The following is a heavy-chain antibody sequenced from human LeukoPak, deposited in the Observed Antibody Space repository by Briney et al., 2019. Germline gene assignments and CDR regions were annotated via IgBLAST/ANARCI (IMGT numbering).Heavy chain of an antibody. CDR2: IIPILGIA. D-gene: IGHD5-24*01. CDR3: ATTRDGYNPDFDD. V-gene: IGHV1-69*04. Sequence: GASVKVSCKASGGTFSSYAISWVRQAPGQGLEWMGRIIPILGIANYAQKFQGRVTITADKSTSTAYMELSSLRSEDTAVYYCATTRDGYNPDFDDWGQGTLVTVSS. CDR1: GGTFSSYA. J-gene: IGHJ4*02.